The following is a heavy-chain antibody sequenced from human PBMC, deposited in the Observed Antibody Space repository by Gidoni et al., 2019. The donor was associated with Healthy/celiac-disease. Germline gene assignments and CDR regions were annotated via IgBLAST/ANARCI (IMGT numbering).Heavy chain of an antibody. CDR2: IYYSGST. D-gene: IGHD2-2*01. Sequence: QLQLQASGPGLVKPSETLSLTCTVSGGSISSSSYYWGWLRQPPGKGLEWIGSIYYSGSTYYNPSLKSRVTISVDTSKNQFALKLSSVTAADTAVYYCARLQYCSSTSCHEGDFDYWGQGTLVTVSS. CDR1: GGSISSSSYY. V-gene: IGHV4-39*01. J-gene: IGHJ4*02. CDR3: ARLQYCSSTSCHEGDFDY.